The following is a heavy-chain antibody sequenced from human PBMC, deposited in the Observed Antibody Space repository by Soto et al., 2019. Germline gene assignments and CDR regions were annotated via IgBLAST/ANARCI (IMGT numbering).Heavy chain of an antibody. Sequence: EVQLLESGGGLVQPGGSLRLSCAASGFTFSSYALSWVRQAPGKGLEWVSVISGSGGSTYYADSVKGRFTISRDNSKKTLYLQMNSLRADDTAVYYCAKSSGWFHPFDYWGQGTLVTVSS. D-gene: IGHD6-19*01. CDR1: GFTFSSYA. J-gene: IGHJ4*02. V-gene: IGHV3-23*01. CDR2: ISGSGGST. CDR3: AKSSGWFHPFDY.